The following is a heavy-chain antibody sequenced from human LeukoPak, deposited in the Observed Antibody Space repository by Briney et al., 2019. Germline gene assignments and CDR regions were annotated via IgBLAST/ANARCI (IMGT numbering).Heavy chain of an antibody. D-gene: IGHD3-10*01. CDR2: IRYDGSNK. J-gene: IGHJ6*03. CDR1: RFTFSSYG. Sequence: PGGSLRLSCAASRFTFSSYGMHWVRQAPGKGLEWVAFIRYDGSNKYYADSVKSRFTISRDNSKNTLYLQMNSLRAEDTAVYYCAKDGRFGDYYYYYMDVWGKGTTVTVSS. V-gene: IGHV3-30*02. CDR3: AKDGRFGDYYYYYMDV.